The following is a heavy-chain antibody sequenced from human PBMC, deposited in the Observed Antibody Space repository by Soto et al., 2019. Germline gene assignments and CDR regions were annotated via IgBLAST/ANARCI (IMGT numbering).Heavy chain of an antibody. CDR2: ISGSGGST. D-gene: IGHD3-22*01. J-gene: IGHJ4*02. V-gene: IGHV3-23*01. CDR3: AKEGGLIVAVRLDY. CDR1: GFTFSSYA. Sequence: GGSLRLSCAASGFTFSSYAMSWVRQAPGKWLDWVSAISGSGGSTYYADSVKGRFTISRDNSKNTLYLQMNSLRAEDTAVYYCAKEGGLIVAVRLDYWGQGTLVTVSS.